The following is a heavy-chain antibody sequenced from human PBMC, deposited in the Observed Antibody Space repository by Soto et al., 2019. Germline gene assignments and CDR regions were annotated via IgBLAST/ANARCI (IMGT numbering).Heavy chain of an antibody. CDR2: INHLETT. CDR1: GASITFGGYS. J-gene: IGHJ4*02. D-gene: IGHD1-26*01. V-gene: IGHV4-30-2*01. Sequence: SETLSLTCTVSGASITFGGYSWSWIRQTPGKGLEWIGHINHLETTFYNPSFESRLTLSIDRAKNQFSLKLHSMSAADRAVYFCARGGGSDSFDYWGQGILVTAPQ. CDR3: ARGGGSDSFDY.